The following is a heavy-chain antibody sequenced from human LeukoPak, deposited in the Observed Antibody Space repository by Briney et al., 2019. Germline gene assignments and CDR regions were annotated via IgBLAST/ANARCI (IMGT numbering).Heavy chain of an antibody. Sequence: GGSLRLSCSTSGFTFSNYEMNWVRQAPGKGLEWVAHISGSGDTIYYTDSVKGRFTISRDNAKNSLYLQMNSLRAEDTALYYCAKGPARGYDILTGYYYYWGQGTLVTVSS. V-gene: IGHV3-48*03. D-gene: IGHD3-9*01. CDR3: AKGPARGYDILTGYYYY. CDR2: ISGSGDTI. CDR1: GFTFSNYE. J-gene: IGHJ4*02.